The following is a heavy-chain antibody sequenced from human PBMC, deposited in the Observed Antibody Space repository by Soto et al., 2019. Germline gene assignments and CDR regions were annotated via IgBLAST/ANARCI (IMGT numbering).Heavy chain of an antibody. J-gene: IGHJ3*01. CDR3: ARLQYTVVNDIDV. Sequence: SETLSLTCTVSRGSINNYYWTLIRQPPGKGLEWIGYVSYSGRTNYNPSLKSRVNMFVDKSKNQFSLNLTSVTDADTAVYYCARLQYTVVNDIDVWGKGTMVTVS. D-gene: IGHD4-17*01. CDR1: RGSINNYY. V-gene: IGHV4-59*03. CDR2: VSYSGRT.